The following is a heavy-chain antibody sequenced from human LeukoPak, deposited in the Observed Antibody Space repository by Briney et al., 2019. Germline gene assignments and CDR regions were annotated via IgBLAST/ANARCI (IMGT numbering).Heavy chain of an antibody. Sequence: QPGGSLRLSCAASGFTFSNYAMTWVRQAPGKGLEWVSDISGNGDSTNFADFVKGRFTISRDNSKNTLHLQMNTLTTEDTAVYYCAKRRLEDSGTYGGGFDFWGQGTMVTVSS. D-gene: IGHD4-23*01. V-gene: IGHV3-23*01. CDR1: GFTFSNYA. J-gene: IGHJ3*01. CDR3: AKRRLEDSGTYGGGFDF. CDR2: ISGNGDST.